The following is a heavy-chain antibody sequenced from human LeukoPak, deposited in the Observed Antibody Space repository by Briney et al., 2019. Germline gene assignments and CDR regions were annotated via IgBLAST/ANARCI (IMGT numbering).Heavy chain of an antibody. CDR1: GGSISTKNYY. V-gene: IGHV4-39*07. CDR2: IYYSGST. D-gene: IGHD3-3*01. Sequence: SETLSLTCTVSGGSISTKNYYWGWIRQPPGKGLEWIGSIYYSGSTYYNPSLKSRVTISVDTSKNQFSLKLSSVTAADTAVYYCARDRKVKRITIFGVVIRVSNDFDIWGQGTMVTVSS. J-gene: IGHJ3*02. CDR3: ARDRKVKRITIFGVVIRVSNDFDI.